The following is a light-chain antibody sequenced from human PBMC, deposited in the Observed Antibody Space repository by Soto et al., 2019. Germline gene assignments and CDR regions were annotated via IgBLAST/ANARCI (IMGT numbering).Light chain of an antibody. J-gene: IGLJ2*01. V-gene: IGLV2-23*01. CDR3: CSYAGSSTVV. CDR1: SSDVGSYNL. CDR2: EGS. Sequence: QSALTQPASVSGSPEQSITISCTGTSSDVGSYNLVSWYQQHPGKAPKLMIYEGSKRPSGVSNRFSGSKSGNTASLTISGLQAEDEADYYCCSYAGSSTVVFGGGTQLTVL.